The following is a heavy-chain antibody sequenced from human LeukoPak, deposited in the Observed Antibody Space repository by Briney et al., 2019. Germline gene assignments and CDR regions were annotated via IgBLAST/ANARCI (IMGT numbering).Heavy chain of an antibody. J-gene: IGHJ4*02. CDR3: ARGVGYSSSWYPDDY. Sequence: PSETLSLTCAVYGGSFSGYYWNWIRQPPGKGLEWIGEINHSGSTNYNPSLKSRVTTSVDTSKNQFSLKLSSVTAADTAVYYCARGVGYSSSWYPDDYWGQGTLVTVSS. CDR2: INHSGST. CDR1: GGSFSGYY. D-gene: IGHD6-13*01. V-gene: IGHV4-34*01.